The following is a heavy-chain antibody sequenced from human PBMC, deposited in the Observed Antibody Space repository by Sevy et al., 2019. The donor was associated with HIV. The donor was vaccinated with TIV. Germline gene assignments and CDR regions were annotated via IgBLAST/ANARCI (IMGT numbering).Heavy chain of an antibody. CDR1: GFTFSSYA. D-gene: IGHD3-22*01. CDR3: ARGTMIVVTPTGAFDI. J-gene: IGHJ3*02. Sequence: GGSLRLSCAASGFTFSSYAMHWVRQAPGKGLEGVAVISYDGSNKYYADSVKARFTISRDNSKNTLYLQMNSLRAEDTAVYYCARGTMIVVTPTGAFDIWGQGTMVTVSS. V-gene: IGHV3-30-3*01. CDR2: ISYDGSNK.